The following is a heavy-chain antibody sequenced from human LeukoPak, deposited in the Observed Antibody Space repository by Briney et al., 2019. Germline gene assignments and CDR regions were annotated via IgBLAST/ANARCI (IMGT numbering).Heavy chain of an antibody. CDR2: IYPGDSDT. Sequence: GESLKISCKGSGYSFTSYWIGWVRQMPGKGLEWMGIIYPGDSDTRYSPSFQGQVTISADKSISTAYLQWSSLKASDTAMYYCARVGIVGATITNDAFVIWGQGTMVTVSS. CDR3: ARVGIVGATITNDAFVI. V-gene: IGHV5-51*01. CDR1: GYSFTSYW. J-gene: IGHJ3*02. D-gene: IGHD1-26*01.